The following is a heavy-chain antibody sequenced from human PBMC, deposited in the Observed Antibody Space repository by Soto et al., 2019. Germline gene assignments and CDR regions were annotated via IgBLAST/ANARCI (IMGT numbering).Heavy chain of an antibody. CDR3: ARDFLGGEHRFYHNMDV. CDR1: GFTFDDYA. Sequence: EVQLVESGGGLVQPGRSLRLSCAASGFTFDDYAMHWVRQVPGKGLEWVSAISWNSANIGYADSVKGRFTISRDNAKRSLYLQMNSLRPEDTALYYCARDFLGGEHRFYHNMDVWGQGTTVTVSS. D-gene: IGHD2-2*01. V-gene: IGHV3-9*01. J-gene: IGHJ6*02. CDR2: ISWNSANI.